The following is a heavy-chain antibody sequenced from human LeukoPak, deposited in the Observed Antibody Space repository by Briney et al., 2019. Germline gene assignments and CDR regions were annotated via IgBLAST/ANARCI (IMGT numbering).Heavy chain of an antibody. CDR2: IYYSGST. CDR1: GGSISSYY. D-gene: IGHD1-26*01. V-gene: IGHV4-59*08. Sequence: SETLSLTCTVSGGSISSYYWSWIRQPPGKGLEWIGYIYYSGSTNYNPSLKSRVTIPVDTSKNQFSLKLSSVTAADTAVYYCATTTRSGWFDPWGQGTLVTVSS. J-gene: IGHJ5*02. CDR3: ATTTRSGWFDP.